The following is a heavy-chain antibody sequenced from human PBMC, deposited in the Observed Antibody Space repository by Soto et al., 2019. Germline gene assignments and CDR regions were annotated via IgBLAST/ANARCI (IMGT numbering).Heavy chain of an antibody. V-gene: IGHV1-69*06. Sequence: QVQLVQSGAEVKKPGSSVKVSCKASGGTLSSYSISWVRQAPGQGLEWMGGIIPLFGAPNYAQKFLGRVTLTADKSTGTAYMEVSRLRSEDTAVYYCARLRGNQLTGETYYYYGMEVWGQGTTVIVSS. J-gene: IGHJ6*02. CDR3: ARLRGNQLTGETYYYYGMEV. D-gene: IGHD7-27*01. CDR2: IIPLFGAP. CDR1: GGTLSSYS.